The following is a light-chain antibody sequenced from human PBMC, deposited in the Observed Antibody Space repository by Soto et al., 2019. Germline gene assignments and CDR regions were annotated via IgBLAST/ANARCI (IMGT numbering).Light chain of an antibody. V-gene: IGLV2-14*03. J-gene: IGLJ3*02. Sequence: QSALTQPASVSGSPGQSITISCTGTSSDVGGYNYVSWYQQHPDKAPKLIIYDVSNRPSGVSNRFSGSKSGNTASLTISGLHAEDEADYYCSSYATSTTSGVFGGGTKLTVL. CDR1: SSDVGGYNY. CDR2: DVS. CDR3: SSYATSTTSGV.